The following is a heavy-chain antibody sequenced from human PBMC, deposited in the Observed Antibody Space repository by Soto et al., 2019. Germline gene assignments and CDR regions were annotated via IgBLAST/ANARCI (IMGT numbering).Heavy chain of an antibody. J-gene: IGHJ4*02. CDR2: IKGKTEGGTI. D-gene: IGHD1-1*01. CDR1: GFTFSDAW. V-gene: IGHV3-15*01. CDR3: TTDPHSTGTKY. Sequence: PGGSLRLSCAASGFTFSDAWMSWVRQAPGAGLEWVGLIKGKTEGGTIDYAAPVKARFTISRGASKNTLYLQMNSLKTEDTAVYYCTTDPHSTGTKYWGQGTLVTVSS.